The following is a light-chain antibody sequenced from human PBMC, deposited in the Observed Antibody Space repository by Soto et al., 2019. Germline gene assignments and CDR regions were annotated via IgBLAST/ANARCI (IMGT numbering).Light chain of an antibody. CDR3: SSYTGSGPLVI. V-gene: IGLV2-14*03. CDR1: SSDVGGYNY. CDR2: DVS. J-gene: IGLJ2*01. Sequence: QSALTQPASVSGSPGQSITISCSGTSSDVGGYNYVSWYQQHPGKAPKLIIFDVSNRPSGVSNRFSGSRSANTASLTISGLQAEDEANYYCSSYTGSGPLVIFGGGTKVTVL.